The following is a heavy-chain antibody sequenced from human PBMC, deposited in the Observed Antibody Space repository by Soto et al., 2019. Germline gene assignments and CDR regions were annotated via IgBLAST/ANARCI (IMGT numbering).Heavy chain of an antibody. CDR1: GYSFMNYA. D-gene: IGHD2-2*01. V-gene: IGHV1-3*04. Sequence: QVQLVQSGAEVKRPGASVKISCTASGYSFMNYAMHWVRQAPGQGLEWIGWSHTGDGKTKYSQKLQGRVTITRDTSASRAYLELSRLRFEDAAVYYCARVPRYSADVVEVPAVMYDKWFDPWGQGTLVTVSS. CDR3: ARVPRYSADVVEVPAVMYDKWFDP. CDR2: SHTGDGKT. J-gene: IGHJ5*02.